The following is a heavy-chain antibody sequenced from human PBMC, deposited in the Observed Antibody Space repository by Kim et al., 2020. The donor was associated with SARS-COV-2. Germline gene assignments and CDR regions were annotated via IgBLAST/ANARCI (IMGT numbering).Heavy chain of an antibody. V-gene: IGHV1-69*13. CDR3: ARGRASTPSYYYGMDV. CDR1: GGTFSSYA. CDR2: IIPIFGTA. Sequence: SVKVCKASGGTFSSYAISWVRQAPGQGLEWMGGIIPIFGTANYAQKFQGRVTITADESTSTAYMELSSLRSEDTAVYYCARGRASTPSYYYGMDVWGQGTTVTVSS. J-gene: IGHJ6*02.